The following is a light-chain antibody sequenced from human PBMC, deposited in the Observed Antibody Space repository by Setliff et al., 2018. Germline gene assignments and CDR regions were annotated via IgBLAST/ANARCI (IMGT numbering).Light chain of an antibody. CDR1: NSNIGSNY. Sequence: QSVLTQPPSASRTPGQRITISCSGSNSNIGSNYVYWYQHLPGTAPTLLIYNNDRWPSGVPGRFFGSKSGTSASLAISGLRSEDEADYFCAARDDILSSLVFGGGTKVTVL. CDR2: NND. V-gene: IGLV1-47*01. CDR3: AARDDILSSLV. J-gene: IGLJ2*01.